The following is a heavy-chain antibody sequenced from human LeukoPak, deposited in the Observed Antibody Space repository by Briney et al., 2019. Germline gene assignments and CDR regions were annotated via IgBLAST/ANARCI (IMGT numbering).Heavy chain of an antibody. CDR1: GFTFXSXX. CDR2: XKQDGXEK. CDR3: ARDGGGIVPDASDI. V-gene: IGHV3-7*04. Sequence: GGSLRLSCAXXGFTFXSXXXXXXXXAXGKXXXXXXXXKQDGXEKYYVDSXXXXXXXXRDXAKXSLFLQMNSLRAEDTAVYYCARDGGGIVPDASDIWGQGTMVTVSS. J-gene: IGHJ3*02. D-gene: IGHD2-15*01.